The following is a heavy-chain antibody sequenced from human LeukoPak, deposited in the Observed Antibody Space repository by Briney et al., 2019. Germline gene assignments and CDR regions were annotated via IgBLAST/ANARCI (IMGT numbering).Heavy chain of an antibody. J-gene: IGHJ3*02. Sequence: SQTLSLTCAVSGGSISSYYWSWIRQPPGKGLEWIGYIYYSGSTNYNPSLKSRVTISVDTSKNQFSLKLSSVTAADTAVYYCARDQDDAFDIWGQGTMVTVSS. CDR3: ARDQDDAFDI. CDR2: IYYSGST. CDR1: GGSISSYY. V-gene: IGHV4-59*01.